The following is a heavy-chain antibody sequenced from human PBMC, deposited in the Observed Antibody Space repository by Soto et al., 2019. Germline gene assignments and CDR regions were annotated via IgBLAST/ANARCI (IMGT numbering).Heavy chain of an antibody. CDR2: SYYSGST. CDR1: GASISSGDHF. Sequence: LSLTCTVSGASISSGDHFWTWLRQPPGKGLEWIGYSYYSGSTYCNPSLKARVAISVDTSKNQFSLTLTSVTAADTAVYYCAREEALIVVPTGGIDYSFDSWGQGTLVTVSS. CDR3: AREEALIVVPTGGIDYSFDS. D-gene: IGHD3-22*01. V-gene: IGHV4-30-4*01. J-gene: IGHJ4*02.